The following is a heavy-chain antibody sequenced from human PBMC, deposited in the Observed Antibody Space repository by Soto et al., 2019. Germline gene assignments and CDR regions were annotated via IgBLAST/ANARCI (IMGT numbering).Heavy chain of an antibody. CDR1: GGTFSSYA. CDR3: ARAARGPYDSSGYYYHYYYGMDV. V-gene: IGHV1-69*13. CDR2: IIPIFGTA. Sequence: SVKVSCKASGGTFSSYAISWVRQAPGQGLEWMGGIIPIFGTANYAQKFQGRVTITADESTSTAYMELSSLRSEDTAVYYCARAARGPYDSSGYYYHYYYGMDVWGQGTTVTVSS. D-gene: IGHD3-22*01. J-gene: IGHJ6*02.